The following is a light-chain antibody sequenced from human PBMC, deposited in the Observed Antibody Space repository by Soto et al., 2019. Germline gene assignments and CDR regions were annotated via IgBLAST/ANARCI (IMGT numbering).Light chain of an antibody. CDR3: QQYNSYPIT. CDR2: KAS. V-gene: IGKV1-5*03. Sequence: DIQMTQSPSTLSASVGDRVTITCLASQSISSSLAWYQQKPGKAPKSLIYKASSLESGVPSRFSGGGSGTEFTLTISSLQPDDFATYYCQQYNSYPITFGQGTRLEIK. J-gene: IGKJ5*01. CDR1: QSISSS.